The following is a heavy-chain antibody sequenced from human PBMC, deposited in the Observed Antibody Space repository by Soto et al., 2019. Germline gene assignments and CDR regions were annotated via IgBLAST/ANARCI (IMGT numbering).Heavy chain of an antibody. J-gene: IGHJ4*02. Sequence: QVQLVESGGGVVQPGRSLRLSCAASGFTFSSYGMHWVRQAPGKGLEWVAVISYDGSNKYYADSVKGRFTISRDNSKNTRYLQMNSLRAEDTAVYYCAKDGSLYYDILTGYYLDWGQGTLVTVSS. CDR3: AKDGSLYYDILTGYYLD. CDR1: GFTFSSYG. D-gene: IGHD3-9*01. CDR2: ISYDGSNK. V-gene: IGHV3-30*18.